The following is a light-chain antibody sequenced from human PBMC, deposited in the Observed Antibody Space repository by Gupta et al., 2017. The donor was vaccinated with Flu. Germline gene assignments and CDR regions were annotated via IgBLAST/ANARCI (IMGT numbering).Light chain of an antibody. J-gene: IGLJ3*02. CDR2: VENRGTY. CDR1: SEHSDYM. Sequence: QPVLTQSSSASASLGSSVKLTCTLSSEHSDYMIAWYQQHPGKAPRYLMRVENRGTYSRGSGPLDRFSGSSSGADRYLTISDLQSEDEADYYCETWVTKTGVFGGGTKLTVL. V-gene: IGLV4-60*03. CDR3: ETWVTKTGV.